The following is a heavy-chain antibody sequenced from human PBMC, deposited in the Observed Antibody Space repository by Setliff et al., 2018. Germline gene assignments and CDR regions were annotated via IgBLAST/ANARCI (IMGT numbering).Heavy chain of an antibody. CDR1: GGSFSGYY. CDR3: ARAYSYYYYYMDV. J-gene: IGHJ6*03. V-gene: IGHV4-34*01. CDR2: INHSGST. D-gene: IGHD4-4*01. Sequence: PSETLSLTCAVYGGSFSGYYWSWIRQPPGKGLEWIGEINHSGSTNYNPSLKSRVTISVDTSKNQFSLKLSSVTAADTAVYYCARAYSYYYYYMDVWGKGTTVTAP.